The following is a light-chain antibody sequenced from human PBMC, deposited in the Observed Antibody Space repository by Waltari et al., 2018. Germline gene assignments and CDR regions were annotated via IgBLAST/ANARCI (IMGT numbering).Light chain of an antibody. CDR3: TSYAGANTYI. CDR1: HSDIGSFNY. V-gene: IGLV2-11*01. CDR2: DVS. J-gene: IGLJ1*01. Sequence: QAALTQPPSVSGSPGQSVTISCTGTHSDIGSFNYVSWYQQHPAKAPKLIIYDVSKRPSGVSDRFSGSKSGNTASLTISGLQAENEADYFCTSYAGANTYIFGTGTRLTVL.